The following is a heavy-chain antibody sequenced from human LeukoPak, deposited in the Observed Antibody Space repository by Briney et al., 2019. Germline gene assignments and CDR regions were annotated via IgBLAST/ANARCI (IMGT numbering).Heavy chain of an antibody. CDR1: GGSISSYY. CDR3: ARGLGYCSGGSCYSGYFQH. J-gene: IGHJ1*01. CDR2: IYYSGST. D-gene: IGHD2-15*01. V-gene: IGHV4-59*01. Sequence: PSETLSLTCTVSGGSISSYYWSWIRQPPGKGLELIGYIYYSGSTNYNPSLKSRVTISVDTSKNQFSLKLSSVTAADTAVYYCARGLGYCSGGSCYSGYFQHWGQGTLVTVSS.